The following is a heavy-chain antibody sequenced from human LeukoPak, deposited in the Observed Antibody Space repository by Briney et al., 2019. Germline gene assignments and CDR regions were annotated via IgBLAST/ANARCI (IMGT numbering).Heavy chain of an antibody. CDR2: ISCSGTN. J-gene: IGHJ4*02. V-gene: IGHV4-39*01. D-gene: IGHD1-26*01. CDR3: ARHNMGTTRLYYLDY. CDR1: GGSISSSYYY. Sequence: PAETLTLTCTVSGGSISSSYYYWGWIRQPPGKGLDWIGTISCSGTNYYNPSLESRGITCVNPYSNLFSQKLTSVTAHATAVYYRARHNMGTTRLYYLDYWGQGTLVTVSS.